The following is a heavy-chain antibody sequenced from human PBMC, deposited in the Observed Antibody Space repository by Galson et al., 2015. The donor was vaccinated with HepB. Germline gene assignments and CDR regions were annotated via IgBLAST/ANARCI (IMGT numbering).Heavy chain of an antibody. V-gene: IGHV3-21*01. CDR2: ISSSSSYI. CDR1: GFTFSSYS. D-gene: IGHD6-13*01. CDR3: ARDMGWGGAAAGYYYYYGMDV. Sequence: SLRLSCAASGFTFSSYSMNWVRQAPGKGLEWVSSISSSSSYIYYADSVKGRFTISRDNAKNSLYLQMNSLRAEDTAVYYCARDMGWGGAAAGYYYYYGMDVWGQGTTVTVSS. J-gene: IGHJ6*02.